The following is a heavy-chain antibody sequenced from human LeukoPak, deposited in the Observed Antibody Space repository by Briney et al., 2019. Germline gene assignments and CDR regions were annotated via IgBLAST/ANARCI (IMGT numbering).Heavy chain of an antibody. V-gene: IGHV4-4*07. J-gene: IGHJ4*02. CDR2: IYTSGST. D-gene: IGHD2/OR15-2a*01. Sequence: KTSETLSLTPAVPVGSLRSLYGRWIRQPAGKGLGWIGRIYTSGSTNYNPSLKSRVTMSVDTSKNQFSLKLSSVTAADTAAYYCASAGRGAFGYWGQGTLVTVSS. CDR3: ASAGRGAFGY. CDR1: VGSLRSLY.